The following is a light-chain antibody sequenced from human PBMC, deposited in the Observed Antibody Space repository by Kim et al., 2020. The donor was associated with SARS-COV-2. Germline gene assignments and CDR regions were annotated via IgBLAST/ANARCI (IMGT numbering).Light chain of an antibody. CDR3: QAWDSSTFYV. J-gene: IGLJ3*02. CDR1: KLGDKY. CDR2: QDS. V-gene: IGLV3-1*01. Sequence: SYELTQPPSVSVSPGQTASITCSGDKLGDKYACWYQQKPGQSPVLVIYQDSKRPSGIPERFSGSNSGNTATLTISGTQAMDEADYYCQAWDSSTFYVLGGGTKLTVL.